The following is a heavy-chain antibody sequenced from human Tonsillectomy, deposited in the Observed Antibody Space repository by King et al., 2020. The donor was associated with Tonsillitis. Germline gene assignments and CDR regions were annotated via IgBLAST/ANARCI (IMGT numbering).Heavy chain of an antibody. CDR1: GFTFSSYS. D-gene: IGHD3-10*01. V-gene: IGHV3-21*01. CDR2: ISSSSSYI. J-gene: IGHJ4*02. CDR3: ASPSLYGSGRYLTLDY. Sequence: VQLVESGGGLVKPGGSLRLSCAASGFTFSSYSMNWVRQAPGKGLEWVSSISSSSSYIYYADSVKGRFTISRDNAKNSLYLQINSLRAEDTAVYYCASPSLYGSGRYLTLDYWVQGTLVTVSS.